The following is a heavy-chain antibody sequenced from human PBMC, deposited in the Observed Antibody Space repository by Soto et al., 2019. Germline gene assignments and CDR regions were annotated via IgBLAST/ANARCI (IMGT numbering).Heavy chain of an antibody. CDR3: AIAYCGGDCDWGLGAFDI. J-gene: IGHJ3*02. V-gene: IGHV1-2*04. Sequence: ASVKVSCKASGYTFTGYYMHWVRQAPGQGLEWMGWINPNSGGTNYAQKFQGWVTMTRDTSISTAYMELSRLRSDDTAVYYCAIAYCGGDCDWGLGAFDIWGQGTMVTVSS. D-gene: IGHD2-21*02. CDR2: INPNSGGT. CDR1: GYTFTGYY.